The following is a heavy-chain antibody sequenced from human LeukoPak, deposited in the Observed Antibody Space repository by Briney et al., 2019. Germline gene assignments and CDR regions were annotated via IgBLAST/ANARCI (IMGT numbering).Heavy chain of an antibody. V-gene: IGHV1-69*06. Sequence: SVKVSCKASGGTFSSYAISWVRQAPGQGLEWMGGIIPIFGTANYAQKFQGRVTITADKSTSTAYMELSSLRSEDTAVYYCARTGYCSGGSCYSGVSNYYYYMDVWGKGTTVTVSS. CDR2: IIPIFGTA. CDR1: GGTFSSYA. CDR3: ARTGYCSGGSCYSGVSNYYYYMDV. D-gene: IGHD2-15*01. J-gene: IGHJ6*03.